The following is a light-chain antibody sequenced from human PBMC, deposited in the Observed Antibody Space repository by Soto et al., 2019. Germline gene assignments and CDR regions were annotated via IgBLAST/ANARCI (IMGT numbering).Light chain of an antibody. Sequence: SYELTQPPSVSVSPGQTATMTCSGDKLGGKYVCWYQQKPGQSPVLVIYDDTKRPSGIPERFSGSNSGNTATLTISGTQAMDEADYYCQACDNSVVFGGGTKVTVL. V-gene: IGLV3-1*01. J-gene: IGLJ2*01. CDR2: DDT. CDR3: QACDNSVV. CDR1: KLGGKY.